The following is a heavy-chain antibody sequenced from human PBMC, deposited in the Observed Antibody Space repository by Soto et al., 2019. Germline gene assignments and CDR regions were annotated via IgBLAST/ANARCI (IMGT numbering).Heavy chain of an antibody. J-gene: IGHJ6*02. D-gene: IGHD1-1*01. Sequence: SVKVSCKASGGTFSSYAISWVRQAPGQGLEWMGGIIPIFGTANYAQKFQGRVTITADKSTSTAYMELSSLRSEDTAVYYCARDLLEQPGYYGMDLWGQGTTLTVSS. CDR2: IIPIFGTA. CDR3: ARDLLEQPGYYGMDL. V-gene: IGHV1-69*06. CDR1: GGTFSSYA.